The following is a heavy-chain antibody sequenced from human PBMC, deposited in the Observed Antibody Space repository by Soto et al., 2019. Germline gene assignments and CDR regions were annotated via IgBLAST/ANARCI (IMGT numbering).Heavy chain of an antibody. V-gene: IGHV2-5*02. CDR1: GFSLTTGGVG. Sequence: QITLKESGPTLVQPTQTLTLTCAFSGFSLTTGGVGVGWIRQSPGKALEWLAFIYWDDDKRYSPSLESRLTITKDTSKNQVVLTVTNMDPVDTATYYCAHAFDQVMWAFLYWGLGTLVTVSS. D-gene: IGHD2-21*01. CDR2: IYWDDDK. CDR3: AHAFDQVMWAFLY. J-gene: IGHJ4*02.